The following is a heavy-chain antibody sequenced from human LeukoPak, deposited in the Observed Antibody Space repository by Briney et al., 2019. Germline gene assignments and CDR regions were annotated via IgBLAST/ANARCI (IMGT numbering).Heavy chain of an antibody. Sequence: ASVKVSCKASGYTFTSYGISWVRQAPGHRLKWMGWISAYNGNTNYAQNLQRRVTMTTDTSTSTAQMELRSLRSDDTAVYYCASVWDSTGYPAFDYWGQGTLVTVSS. J-gene: IGHJ4*02. CDR1: GYTFTSYG. V-gene: IGHV1-18*01. CDR2: ISAYNGNT. CDR3: ASVWDSTGYPAFDY. D-gene: IGHD3-22*01.